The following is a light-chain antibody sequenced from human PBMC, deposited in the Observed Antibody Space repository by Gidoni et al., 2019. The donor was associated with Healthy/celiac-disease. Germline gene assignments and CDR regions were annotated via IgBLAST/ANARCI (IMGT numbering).Light chain of an antibody. CDR1: QSVLYSSNNKNY. CDR2: WAS. Sequence: CRPSQSVLYSSNNKNYLAWYQQKPGQPPKLLIYWASTRESGVPDRFSGSGSGTDFTLTISSLQAEDVAVYYCQQYYSTPRTFGGGTKVEIK. V-gene: IGKV4-1*01. J-gene: IGKJ4*01. CDR3: QQYYSTPRT.